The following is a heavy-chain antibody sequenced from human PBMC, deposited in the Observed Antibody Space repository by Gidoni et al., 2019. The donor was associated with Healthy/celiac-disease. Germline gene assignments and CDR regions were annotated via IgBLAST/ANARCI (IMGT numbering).Heavy chain of an antibody. Sequence: EVQLVESGGGLVHPGGSLRLSCAASGCTFRDHYMDWVRQAPGKGLEWVGRTRNKANSYTTEYAASVKGRFTISRDDSKNSLYLQMNSLKTEDTAVYYCARGVYSGYAYYYYYYMDVWGKGTTVTVSS. J-gene: IGHJ6*03. V-gene: IGHV3-72*01. CDR2: TRNKANSYTT. CDR1: GCTFRDHY. CDR3: ARGVYSGYAYYYYYYMDV. D-gene: IGHD5-12*01.